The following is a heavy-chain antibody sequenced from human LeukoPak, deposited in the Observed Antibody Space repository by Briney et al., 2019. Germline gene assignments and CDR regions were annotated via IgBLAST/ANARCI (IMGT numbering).Heavy chain of an antibody. CDR2: VYHSGTT. CDR3: ARHGGALGYFDN. J-gene: IGHJ4*02. CDR1: GGSISTYY. V-gene: IGHV4-59*08. D-gene: IGHD4-23*01. Sequence: SETLSLTCTVSGGSISTYYWSWIRQPPGKGLEWIGYVYHSGTTNYNPSLKRRVTISADTSKNQFSLKVKSVTAADTAVYYCARHGGALGYFDNWGQGTLVTVSS.